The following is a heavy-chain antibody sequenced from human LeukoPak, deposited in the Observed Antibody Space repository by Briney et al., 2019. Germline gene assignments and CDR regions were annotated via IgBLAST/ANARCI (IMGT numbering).Heavy chain of an antibody. CDR1: DFTFSSYW. J-gene: IGHJ4*02. V-gene: IGHV3-7*03. Sequence: GGSLRLSCAASDFTFSSYWMSWVRQAPGKGLEWVANIKQDGSEKYYVDSVKGRFTISRDNAKNSLYLQMNSLRAEDTAVYYCARDSYFDYWGQGTLVTVSS. CDR2: IKQDGSEK. CDR3: ARDSYFDY.